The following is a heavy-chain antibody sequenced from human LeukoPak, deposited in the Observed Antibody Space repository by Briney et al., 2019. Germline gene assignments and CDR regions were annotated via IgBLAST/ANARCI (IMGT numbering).Heavy chain of an antibody. CDR3: ARMGISYYYDSSTYYPAAFDV. CDR1: GYSISSGYY. J-gene: IGHJ3*01. CDR2: MSHSVTI. D-gene: IGHD3-22*01. Sequence: PSETLSLTCAVSGYSISSGYYWGWIRQSPGKGLEWIATMSHSVTIYYNPSLKSRVALSVDTSENQFSLKLNSVTVADTALYYCARMGISYYYDSSTYYPAAFDVWGQGTMVSVPS. V-gene: IGHV4-38-2*01.